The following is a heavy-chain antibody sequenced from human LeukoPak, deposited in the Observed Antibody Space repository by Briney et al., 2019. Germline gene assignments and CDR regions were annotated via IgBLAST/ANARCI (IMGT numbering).Heavy chain of an antibody. J-gene: IGHJ4*02. CDR3: AKAHDSSGYVGWYYFDY. V-gene: IGHV3-23*01. CDR2: ISGSVGST. CDR1: GFTFSSYA. D-gene: IGHD3-22*01. Sequence: GASLRLSCAASGFTFSSYAMSCVRQAPGKGLEWVSAISGSVGSTYYADSVKGRFTISRDNSKNTLYLQMNSLRAEDTAVYYCAKAHDSSGYVGWYYFDYWGQGTLVTVSS.